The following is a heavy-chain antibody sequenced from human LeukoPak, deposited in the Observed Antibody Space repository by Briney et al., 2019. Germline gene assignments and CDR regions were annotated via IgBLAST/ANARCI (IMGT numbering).Heavy chain of an antibody. V-gene: IGHV3-21*01. J-gene: IGHJ3*02. Sequence: GGSLRLSCAASGFTFSSYSMNWVRQAPGKGLEWVSPISSSSYIYYADSVKGRFTISRDNAKNSLYLQMNSLRAEDTAVYYCARDLSGYYYDSSDPIWGQGTMVTVSS. CDR3: ARDLSGYYYDSSDPI. CDR2: ISSSSYI. D-gene: IGHD3-22*01. CDR1: GFTFSSYS.